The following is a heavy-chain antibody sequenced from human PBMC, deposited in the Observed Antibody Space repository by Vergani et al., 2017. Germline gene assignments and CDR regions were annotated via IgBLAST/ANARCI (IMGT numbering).Heavy chain of an antibody. D-gene: IGHD6-19*01. CDR3: ARGAIAVAGTPDY. V-gene: IGHV4-34*01. CDR2: INHSGST. J-gene: IGHJ4*02. Sequence: QVQLQESGPGLVKPSETLSLTCAVYGGSFSGYYWSWIRQPPGKGLEWIGEINHSGSTNYNPSLKSRVTISVDTSKNQFSLKLSSVTAADTAVYYCARGAIAVAGTPDYWGQGTLVAVSS. CDR1: GGSFSGYY.